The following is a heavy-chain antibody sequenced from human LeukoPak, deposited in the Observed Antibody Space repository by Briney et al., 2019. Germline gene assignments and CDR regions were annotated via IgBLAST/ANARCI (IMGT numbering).Heavy chain of an antibody. CDR1: GFTFSRYS. Sequence: GGSLRLSCAPSGFTFSRYSMNWVRQAPRKGLEWVSSISSSSSYIYYAASVKGRFTISRDNAKNSLYLQMNSLRAEDTAVYYCARDTIVVVTYYYYGMDVWGQGTTVTVSS. CDR2: ISSSSSYI. V-gene: IGHV3-21*01. CDR3: ARDTIVVVTYYYYGMDV. J-gene: IGHJ6*02. D-gene: IGHD3-22*01.